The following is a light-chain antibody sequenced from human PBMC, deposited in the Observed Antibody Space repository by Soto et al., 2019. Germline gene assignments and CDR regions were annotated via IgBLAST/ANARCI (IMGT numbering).Light chain of an antibody. CDR3: QQYNTYST. V-gene: IGKV1-5*01. Sequence: DIQMTQSPSSLSAPVGDRVTITCRASQSISTYLNWYQQKPGKAPKALIYDASTLRSGVPSRFSGGGSGTEFTLTISSLQPDDFATYYCQQYNTYSTFGQGTRLEIK. CDR2: DAS. CDR1: QSISTY. J-gene: IGKJ5*01.